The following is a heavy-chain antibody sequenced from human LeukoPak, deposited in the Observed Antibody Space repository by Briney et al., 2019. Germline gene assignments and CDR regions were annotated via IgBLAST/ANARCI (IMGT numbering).Heavy chain of an antibody. Sequence: GRSLRLSCAASGFTFSSYAMHWVRQAPGKGLEWVAAISYDGSNKYYADSVKGRFTISRDNSKNTLYLQMNSLRAEDTAVYYCARVRFLGRAPFDYWGQGTLVTVSS. CDR3: ARVRFLGRAPFDY. D-gene: IGHD2-21*01. CDR2: ISYDGSNK. J-gene: IGHJ4*02. V-gene: IGHV3-30*04. CDR1: GFTFSSYA.